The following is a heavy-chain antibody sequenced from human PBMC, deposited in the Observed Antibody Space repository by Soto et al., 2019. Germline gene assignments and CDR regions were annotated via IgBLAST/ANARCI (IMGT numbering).Heavy chain of an antibody. CDR3: ARSNIVVVPAALEYFQH. J-gene: IGHJ1*01. D-gene: IGHD2-2*01. V-gene: IGHV3-48*01. Sequence: GGSLRLSCAASGFTFSSYSMNWVRQAPGKGLEWVSYISSSSTIYYADSVKGRFTISRDNAKNSLYLQMNSLRAEDTAVYYCARSNIVVVPAALEYFQHWGRGTLVTVSS. CDR1: GFTFSSYS. CDR2: ISSSSTI.